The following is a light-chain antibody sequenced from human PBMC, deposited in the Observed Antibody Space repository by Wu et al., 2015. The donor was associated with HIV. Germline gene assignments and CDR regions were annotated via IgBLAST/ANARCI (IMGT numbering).Light chain of an antibody. CDR3: QQLNNYPLT. V-gene: IGKV1-9*01. CDR2: AAS. J-gene: IGKJ4*01. Sequence: DIQMTQSPSTLSASVGDRVTITCRASQGISSYLAWYQQKPGKAPKLLIFAASTLQFGVPSRFSGSGSGTDFTLTISSLQPEDFATYFCQQLNNYPLTFGGGTKVEIK. CDR1: QGISSY.